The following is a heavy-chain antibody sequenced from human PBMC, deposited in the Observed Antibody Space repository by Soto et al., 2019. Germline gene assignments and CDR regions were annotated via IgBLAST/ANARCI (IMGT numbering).Heavy chain of an antibody. J-gene: IGHJ3*02. D-gene: IGHD3-16*02. CDR1: GFIFSSYC. CDR2: ISGTSTYI. CDR3: VRGTLGEVSLFSPFDI. V-gene: IGHV3-21*01. Sequence: GGSLRLSCAASGFIFSSYCMNWVRQAPGKGLEWISSISGTSTYIYFADSMRGRFTISRDNAKNSLYLQMNSLRADDTAVYYCVRGTLGEVSLFSPFDIWGQGTMVTVSS.